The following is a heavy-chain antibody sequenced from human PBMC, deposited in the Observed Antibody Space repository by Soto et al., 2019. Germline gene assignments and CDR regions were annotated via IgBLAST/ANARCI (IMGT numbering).Heavy chain of an antibody. CDR3: ARDLVVVAETTGRYYYYGMDV. CDR2: IIPIFGTA. J-gene: IGHJ6*02. Sequence: QVQLVQSGAEVKKPGSSVKVSCKASGGTFSSYAISWVRQAPGQGLEWMGGIIPIFGTANYAQKFQGRVTITADESTSTAYMELSSLRSEDTAVYYCARDLVVVAETTGRYYYYGMDVWGQGTTVTVSS. V-gene: IGHV1-69*01. D-gene: IGHD2-2*01. CDR1: GGTFSSYA.